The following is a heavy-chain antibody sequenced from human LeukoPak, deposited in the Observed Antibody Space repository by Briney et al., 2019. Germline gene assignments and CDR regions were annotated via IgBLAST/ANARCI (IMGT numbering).Heavy chain of an antibody. V-gene: IGHV3-21*01. J-gene: IGHJ4*02. CDR1: GFRFSSYS. Sequence: GGSLRLSCVASGFRFSSYSMNWVRQAPGKAPQWVSAISRSSSSIKYADSGKGRFTISRDNAKSSVYLEMNNLRVEDTAVYYCAKVGTGNQYGSGDFDLWGQGSLVTVSS. CDR2: ISRSSSSI. D-gene: IGHD3-10*01. CDR3: AKVGTGNQYGSGDFDL.